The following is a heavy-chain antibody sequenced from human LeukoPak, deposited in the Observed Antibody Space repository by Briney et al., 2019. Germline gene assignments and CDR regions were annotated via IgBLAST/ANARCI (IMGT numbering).Heavy chain of an antibody. D-gene: IGHD6-13*01. J-gene: IGHJ4*02. CDR1: GGTFSSYA. V-gene: IGHV1-69*04. Sequence: SVKVSCKASGGTFSSYAISWVRQAPGQGLEWMGRIIPIFGIANYAQKFQGRVTMTEDTSTDTAYMELSSLRSEDTAVYYCATVLPTELAFDYWGQGTLVTVSS. CDR2: IIPIFGIA. CDR3: ATVLPTELAFDY.